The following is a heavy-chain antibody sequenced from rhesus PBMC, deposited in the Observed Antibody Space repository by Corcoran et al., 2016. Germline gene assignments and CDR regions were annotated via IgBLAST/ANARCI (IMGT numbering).Heavy chain of an antibody. CDR1: GGSISGYF. J-gene: IGHJ5-2*02. CDR2: IGGSSGNT. Sequence: QERLQESGPGLVKPSETLSLTCAVSGGSISGYFWSWIRQPPGKGLEWIGDIGGSSGNTYYNASLKSRVTVSTDTSKNQFSLKLNSVTAADTAVYFCARNGGFNSLHVWGRGILVTVSS. V-gene: IGHV4-165*02. CDR3: ARNGGFNSLHV.